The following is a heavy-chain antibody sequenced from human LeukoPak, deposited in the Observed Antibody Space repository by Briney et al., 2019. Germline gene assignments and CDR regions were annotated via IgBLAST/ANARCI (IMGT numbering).Heavy chain of an antibody. D-gene: IGHD6-6*01. V-gene: IGHV4-34*01. CDR1: GGSFSGYY. CDR2: INHSGST. Sequence: PSETLSLTCAVYGGSFSGYYWSWIRQPPGKGLEWIGEINHSGSTNYNPSLKSRVTISVDTSKNQFSLKLSSVTAADTAVYYCARGLTGIAARLTRFYYFDYWGQGTLVTVSS. CDR3: ARGLTGIAARLTRFYYFDY. J-gene: IGHJ4*02.